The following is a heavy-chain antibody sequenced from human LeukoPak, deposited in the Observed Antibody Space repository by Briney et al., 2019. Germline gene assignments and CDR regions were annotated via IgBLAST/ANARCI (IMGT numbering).Heavy chain of an antibody. Sequence: GGSLTLSCAASGFTFSGSAMHWVRHASGKGLEGVGRIRSKANSYATAYAASVKGRFTISRDDSKNTAHLQMNSLKTEDPAPSYCSSTCSSTSCRHRKYYYYYYYMDVWGKGTTVTVSS. J-gene: IGHJ6*03. CDR1: GFTFSGSA. CDR3: SSTCSSTSCRHRKYYYYYYYMDV. V-gene: IGHV3-73*01. CDR2: IRSKANSYAT. D-gene: IGHD2-2*01.